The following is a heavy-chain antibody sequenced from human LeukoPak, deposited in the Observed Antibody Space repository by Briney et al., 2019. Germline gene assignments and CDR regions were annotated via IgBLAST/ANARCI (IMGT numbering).Heavy chain of an antibody. Sequence: GGSLRLSCAASGFTFSSYWMNWVRQAPGKGLEWVANIKQDGSEKYYVDSVKGRFTISRDNAKNSLYLQMNSLRAEDTAVYYCARDRGYSGYDWPRDFDSWGQGTLVTVSS. J-gene: IGHJ4*02. D-gene: IGHD5-12*01. CDR2: IKQDGSEK. V-gene: IGHV3-7*01. CDR3: ARDRGYSGYDWPRDFDS. CDR1: GFTFSSYW.